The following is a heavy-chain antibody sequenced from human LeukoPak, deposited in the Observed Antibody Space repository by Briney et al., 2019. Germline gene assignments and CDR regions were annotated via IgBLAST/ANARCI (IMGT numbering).Heavy chain of an antibody. CDR3: ARDESSGWYRGESWFDP. D-gene: IGHD6-19*01. J-gene: IGHJ5*02. CDR2: INWNGGST. CDR1: GFTFSSYS. V-gene: IGHV3-20*04. Sequence: GGSLRLSCAASGFTFSSYSMNWVRQAPGKGLEWVSGINWNGGSTGYADSVKGRFTISRDNAKNSLYLQMNSLRAEDTALYYCARDESSGWYRGESWFDPWGQGTLVTVSS.